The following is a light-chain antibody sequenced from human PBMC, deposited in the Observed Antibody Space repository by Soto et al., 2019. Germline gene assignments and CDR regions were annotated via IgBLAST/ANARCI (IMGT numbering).Light chain of an antibody. J-gene: IGLJ3*02. CDR1: SSDVGGYNY. Sequence: QSVLTQPDSVSGSPGQSITISCTGTSSDVGGYNYVSWYQQHPGKDPKLMIYDVSNRPSGVSNRCTGSKSGNTASLTISGLQAEDDADYYCSSYTSRSTRVVFGGGTKVTV. CDR2: DVS. CDR3: SSYTSRSTRVV. V-gene: IGLV2-14*01.